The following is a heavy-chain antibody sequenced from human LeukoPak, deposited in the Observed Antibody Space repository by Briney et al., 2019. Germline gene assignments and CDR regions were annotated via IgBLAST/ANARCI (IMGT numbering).Heavy chain of an antibody. Sequence: GGSLRLSCTVSGFTVSSNSMSWVRQAPGKGLEWVAVISYDGSNKYYADSVKGRFTISRDNSKNTLYLQMNSLRAEDTAVYYCARPRDYGEYGESYFDYWGQGTLVTVSS. CDR2: ISYDGSNK. CDR3: ARPRDYGEYGESYFDY. J-gene: IGHJ4*02. V-gene: IGHV3-30*04. D-gene: IGHD4-17*01. CDR1: GFTVSSNS.